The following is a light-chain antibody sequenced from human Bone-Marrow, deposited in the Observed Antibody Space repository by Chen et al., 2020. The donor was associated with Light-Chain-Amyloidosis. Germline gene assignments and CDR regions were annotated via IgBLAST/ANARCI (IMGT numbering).Light chain of an antibody. Sequence: DIHMTQSPSSLSASVGDRVSITCRASQDISNFLAWYQQKPGKVPKLLIYAASTLRSGVPSRFSGSGSGTEFTLTISSLQPDDVASYYCQKYNSAPLTFGGGTKVEIK. CDR3: QKYNSAPLT. CDR1: QDISNF. V-gene: IGKV1-27*01. CDR2: AAS. J-gene: IGKJ4*01.